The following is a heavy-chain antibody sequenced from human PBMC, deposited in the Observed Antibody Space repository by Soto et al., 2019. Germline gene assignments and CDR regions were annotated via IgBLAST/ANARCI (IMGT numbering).Heavy chain of an antibody. CDR2: IIPIFGTA. CDR3: ARDSTVVMGYYYYGMDV. CDR1: GGTFSSYA. V-gene: IGHV1-69*01. J-gene: IGHJ6*02. Sequence: QVQLVQSGAEVKKPGSSVKVSCKSSGGTFSSYAISWVRQAPGQGLEWMGGIIPIFGTANYAQKFQGRVTITADESTSTAYMELSSLRSEDTAVYYCARDSTVVMGYYYYGMDVWGQGTTVTVSS. D-gene: IGHD2-15*01.